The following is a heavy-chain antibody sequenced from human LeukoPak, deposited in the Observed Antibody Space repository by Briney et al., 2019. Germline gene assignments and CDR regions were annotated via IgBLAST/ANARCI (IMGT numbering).Heavy chain of an antibody. J-gene: IGHJ5*02. D-gene: IGHD3-3*01. CDR1: GYSISSGYY. CDR2: IYHSGST. V-gene: IGHV4-38-2*02. CDR3: AQVLSQELNYEFWSGYSWWSEP. Sequence: SETLSLTCTVSGYSISSGYYWGWIRQPPGKGLEWIGSIYHSGSTYYNPSLKSRVTISVDTSKNHFYLRLSPVTAADTAVYYSAQVLSQELNYEFWSGYSWWSEPWGQGTLVTVSP.